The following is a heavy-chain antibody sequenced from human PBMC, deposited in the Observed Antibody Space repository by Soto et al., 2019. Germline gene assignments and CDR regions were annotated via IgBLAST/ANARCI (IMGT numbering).Heavy chain of an antibody. Sequence: QVQLVQSGVEVKNPGASVRVSCKASAYPFTSYGISWVRQAPGQGLEWMGWISVYNGNTNYAREFQGRVTLTTDTTTSTAYMELRSLRSDDTAVYYCARGFLSVLPYYYYGLGVWGQGTTVIVSS. J-gene: IGHJ6*02. CDR3: ARGFLSVLPYYYYGLGV. D-gene: IGHD2-15*01. CDR2: ISVYNGNT. V-gene: IGHV1-18*01. CDR1: AYPFTSYG.